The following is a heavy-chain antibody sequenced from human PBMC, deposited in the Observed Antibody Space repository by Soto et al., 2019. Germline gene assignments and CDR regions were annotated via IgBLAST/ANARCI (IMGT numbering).Heavy chain of an antibody. CDR2: IYYSGIT. CDR1: GGSISSFY. Sequence: VSGGSISSFYWSWVRQPPGKGLEWIGYIYYSGITNYNPSLKSRVSISLDTSKNQLSLRLTSVTAADTAVYYCARYRGSASNSFWFAPWGQGTQVTVSS. J-gene: IGHJ5*02. V-gene: IGHV4-59*01. D-gene: IGHD6-6*01. CDR3: ARYRGSASNSFWFAP.